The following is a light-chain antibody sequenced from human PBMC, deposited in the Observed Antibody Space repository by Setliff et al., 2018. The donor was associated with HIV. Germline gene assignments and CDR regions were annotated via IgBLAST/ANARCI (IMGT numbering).Light chain of an antibody. Sequence: QSPLTQPRSVSGSPGQSVTFSCTGSSSDVGAYNYVSWYQQRPGTAPKLIIYDVTKRPSGVPDRFSASKSGDTASLTISGLQSEDEADYYCCSYAGTNTYIFGTGTQVTVL. V-gene: IGLV2-11*01. CDR1: SSDVGAYNY. CDR3: CSYAGTNTYI. J-gene: IGLJ1*01. CDR2: DVT.